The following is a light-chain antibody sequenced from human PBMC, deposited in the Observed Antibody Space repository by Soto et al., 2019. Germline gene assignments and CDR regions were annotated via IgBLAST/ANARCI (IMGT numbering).Light chain of an antibody. CDR3: SSYTTSNTPHIA. CDR2: DVS. Sequence: QSVLTQPASVSGSPGQSITISCTGTSSDVGGYNYVSWYQHHPGKAPKLIIYDVSNRPSGVSNRFSGSKSGNTASLTISGLQPEDEADYYCSSYTTSNTPHIAFGTGTKVTVL. CDR1: SSDVGGYNY. V-gene: IGLV2-14*03. J-gene: IGLJ1*01.